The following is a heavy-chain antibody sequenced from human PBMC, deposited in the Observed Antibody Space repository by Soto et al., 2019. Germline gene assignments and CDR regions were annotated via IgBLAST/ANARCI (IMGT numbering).Heavy chain of an antibody. CDR2: INQAGNKK. D-gene: IGHD2-8*02. J-gene: IGHJ4*02. V-gene: IGHV3-7*05. CDR1: GLTFSNYW. CDR3: ARDRGSGRY. Sequence: ESGGDLVQPGGSLRLSCVTSGLTFSNYWLSWVRQAPGKGLEWVANINQAGNKKYYVDSVKGRFTISRDNAKNSLYLQMNSLKAEDTAVYYCARDRGSGRYWGQGTLVTVSS.